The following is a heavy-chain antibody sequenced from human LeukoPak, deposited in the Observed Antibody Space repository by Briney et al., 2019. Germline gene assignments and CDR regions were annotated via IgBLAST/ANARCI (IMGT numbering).Heavy chain of an antibody. V-gene: IGHV3-30*04. CDR2: ISYDGSNE. Sequence: GGSLRLSCAASGFTFSSYVMHWVRQAPGKGLEWVAIISYDGSNEYYADSVKGRFTISRDNSKNTLYLQMNSLRAADTAVYYCARASHYGSGSEYYYYYMDVWGKGTTVTVSS. CDR1: GFTFSSYV. D-gene: IGHD3-10*01. J-gene: IGHJ6*03. CDR3: ARASHYGSGSEYYYYYMDV.